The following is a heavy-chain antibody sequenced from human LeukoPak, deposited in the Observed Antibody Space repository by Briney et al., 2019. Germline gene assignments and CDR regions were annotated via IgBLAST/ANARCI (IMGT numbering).Heavy chain of an antibody. V-gene: IGHV1-24*01. CDR2: FEPEDGET. Sequence: PSVKVSCKVYGYTLTELSIHWVRHAPGKGLGWVGGFEPEDGETIYAQKFQGRVTMTENTSTATAYMEMSSLRSEDTAVYYCATIPSRIAAQDYWGQGTLVTVSS. D-gene: IGHD6-6*01. CDR1: GYTLTELS. J-gene: IGHJ4*02. CDR3: ATIPSRIAAQDY.